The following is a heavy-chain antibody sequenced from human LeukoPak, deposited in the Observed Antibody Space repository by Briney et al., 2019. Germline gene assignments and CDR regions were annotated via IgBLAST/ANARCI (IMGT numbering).Heavy chain of an antibody. CDR2: IYTSGST. D-gene: IGHD3-22*01. V-gene: IGHV4-61*02. CDR3: ARGFRPQGGYYYAQKYYYMDV. Sequence: SETLSLTCTVSGGSISSGSYYWSWIRQPAGKGLEWIGRIYTSGSTNYNPSLKSRVTISVDTSKNQFSLKLSSVTAADTAVYYCARGFRPQGGYYYAQKYYYMDVWGKGTTVTVSS. J-gene: IGHJ6*03. CDR1: GGSISSGSYY.